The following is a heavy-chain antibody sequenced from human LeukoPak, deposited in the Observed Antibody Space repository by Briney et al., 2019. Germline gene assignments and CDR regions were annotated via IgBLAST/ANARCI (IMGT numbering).Heavy chain of an antibody. J-gene: IGHJ4*02. CDR2: TYYSGST. CDR3: ASWTTVSLNFDY. Sequence: PSETLSLTCTGSGVSLSSGDYYWSWIRPPPGKGLEWIGYTYYSGSTYHNPPLRSGDTLPVDTHKNHFPPKLNPVTPAHTPVHKCASWTTVSLNFDYWGQGTLVTVSS. V-gene: IGHV4-30-4*08. CDR1: GVSLSSGDYY. D-gene: IGHD4-11*01.